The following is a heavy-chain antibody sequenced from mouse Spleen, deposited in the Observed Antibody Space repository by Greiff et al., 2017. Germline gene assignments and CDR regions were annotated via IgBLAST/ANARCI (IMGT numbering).Heavy chain of an antibody. J-gene: IGHJ4*01. Sequence: EVKLMESGPELVKPGASVKIPCKASGYTFTDYNMDWVKQSHGKSLEWIGDINPNNGGTIYNQKFKGKATLTVDKSSSTAYMELRSLTSEDTAVYYCARWGYGDRYYYAMDYWGQGTSVTVSS. D-gene: IGHD2-13*01. CDR1: GYTFTDYN. CDR3: ARWGYGDRYYYAMDY. CDR2: INPNNGGT. V-gene: IGHV1-18*01.